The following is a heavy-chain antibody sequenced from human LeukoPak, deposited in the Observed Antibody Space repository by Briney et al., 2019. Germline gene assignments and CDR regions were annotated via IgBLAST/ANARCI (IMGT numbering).Heavy chain of an antibody. CDR2: IRSKANSYAT. D-gene: IGHD3-22*01. Sequence: GGSLRLSCAASGFTFSGSAMDWVRQASGKGLEWVGRIRSKANSYATACAASVKGRFTISREDSKNTAYLQMNSLQTEDTAVYYCSPSYDGSAYYEDWGQGTLVTVSS. J-gene: IGHJ4*02. CDR3: SPSYDGSAYYED. CDR1: GFTFSGSA. V-gene: IGHV3-73*01.